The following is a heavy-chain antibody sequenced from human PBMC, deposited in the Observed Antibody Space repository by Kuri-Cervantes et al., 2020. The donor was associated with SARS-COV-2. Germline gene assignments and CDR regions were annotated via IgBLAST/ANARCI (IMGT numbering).Heavy chain of an antibody. CDR1: GYTFTGYY. Sequence: ASVKVSCKASGYTFTGYYMPWVRQAPGQRLEWMGWINAGNGNTKYSQKFQGRVTITRDTSASTAYMELSSLRSEDTAVYYCARGGDFWYFYYGMDVWGQGTTVTVSS. CDR2: INAGNGNT. J-gene: IGHJ6*02. CDR3: ARGGDFWYFYYGMDV. V-gene: IGHV1-3*01. D-gene: IGHD3-3*01.